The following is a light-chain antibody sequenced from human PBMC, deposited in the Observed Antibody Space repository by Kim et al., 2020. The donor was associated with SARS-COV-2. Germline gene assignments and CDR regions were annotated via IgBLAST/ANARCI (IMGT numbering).Light chain of an antibody. J-gene: IGLJ2*01. CDR3: QAWDSSIVV. V-gene: IGLV3-1*01. CDR1: KLGNKY. CDR2: EDT. Sequence: VAPGQTVSISCSGDKLGNKYACWYQQKPGQSPVMVIYEDTKRPSGIPERFSGSNSGNTATLTISGTQATDEADYYCQAWDSSIVVFGGGTQLTVL.